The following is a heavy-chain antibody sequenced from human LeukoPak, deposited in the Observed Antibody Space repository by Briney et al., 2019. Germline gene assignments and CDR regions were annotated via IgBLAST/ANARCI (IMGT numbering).Heavy chain of an antibody. CDR3: AREAVVPANPGWFDP. V-gene: IGHV4-38-2*02. D-gene: IGHD2-2*01. Sequence: SETLSLTCTVSGYSISSGYYWGWIRQPPGKGLEWIGSIYHSGSTYYNPSLKSRVTISVDTSKNQFSLKLSSVTAADMAVYYCAREAVVPANPGWFDPWGQGTLVTVSS. J-gene: IGHJ5*02. CDR1: GYSISSGYY. CDR2: IYHSGST.